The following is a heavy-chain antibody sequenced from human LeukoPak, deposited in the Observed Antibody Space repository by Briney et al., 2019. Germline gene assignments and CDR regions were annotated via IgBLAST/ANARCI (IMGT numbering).Heavy chain of an antibody. D-gene: IGHD3-22*01. Sequence: GGSLRLSCAASGFTFSSYAMSWVRQAPGKGLEWVSLIYSGGSTYYADSVKGRFTISRDNSKNTLYLQMNSLRAEDTAVYYCARDLGQYYDTSDNWFDPWGQGTLVTVSS. CDR1: GFTFSSYA. CDR3: ARDLGQYYDTSDNWFDP. CDR2: IYSGGST. J-gene: IGHJ5*02. V-gene: IGHV3-66*01.